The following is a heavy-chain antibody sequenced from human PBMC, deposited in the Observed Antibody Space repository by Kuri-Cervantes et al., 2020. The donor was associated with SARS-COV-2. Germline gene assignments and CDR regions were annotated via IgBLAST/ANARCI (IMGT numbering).Heavy chain of an antibody. V-gene: IGHV4-61*09. Sequence: SQTLSLTCAVSGVSVTGGTYYWAWIRQPAGKGLEWTGHLDTSGSPTYNPSLQSRVTISLDTSNNQVSLKLSSVTAADTAVYYCARARSYDFWSGSRINWFDPWGQGTLVTVSS. CDR2: LDTSGSP. J-gene: IGHJ5*02. D-gene: IGHD3-3*01. CDR1: GVSVTGGTYY. CDR3: ARARSYDFWSGSRINWFDP.